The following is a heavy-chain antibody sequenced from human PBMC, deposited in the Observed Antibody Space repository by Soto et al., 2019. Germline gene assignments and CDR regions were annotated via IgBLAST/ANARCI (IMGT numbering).Heavy chain of an antibody. CDR2: INDFGST. Sequence: ASETLSLTCTVSGGSLTSSSHCWSWLRQAPGQGLEWIGYINDFGSTNYNPSLESPLVISVDTSKNQFSLKVPSVAAADTAIYFCARGCSYVGFDSWGQGARVTVSS. D-gene: IGHD1-26*01. CDR3: ARGCSYVGFDS. CDR1: GGSLTSSSHC. V-gene: IGHV4-61*01. J-gene: IGHJ4*02.